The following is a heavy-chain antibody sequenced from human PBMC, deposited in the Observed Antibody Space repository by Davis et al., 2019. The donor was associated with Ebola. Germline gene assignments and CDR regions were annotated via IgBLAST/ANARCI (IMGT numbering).Heavy chain of an antibody. CDR3: ARDRNYGDYLCYFDY. J-gene: IGHJ4*02. CDR1: GFTFSNYG. CDR2: IWYDGSNK. Sequence: GESLKISCAASGFTFSNYGMHWVRQAPGKGLEWVAVIWYDGSNKYYADSVKGRFTISRDNSKNTLYLQMNSLRAEDTAVYYCARDRNYGDYLCYFDYWGQGTLVTVSS. D-gene: IGHD4-17*01. V-gene: IGHV3-33*08.